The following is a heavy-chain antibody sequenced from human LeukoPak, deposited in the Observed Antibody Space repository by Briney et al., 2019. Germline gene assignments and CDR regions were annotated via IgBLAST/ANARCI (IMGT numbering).Heavy chain of an antibody. CDR3: ARGGDYYDDEWDFDY. D-gene: IGHD3-22*01. J-gene: IGHJ4*02. CDR1: GFTFSSYA. CDR2: ISYDGSNK. V-gene: IGHV3-30-3*01. Sequence: GGSLRLSYAASGFTFSSYAMHWVRQAPGKGLEWVAVISYDGSNKYYADSVKGRFTISRDNSKNTLYLQMNSLRAEDTAVYYCARGGDYYDDEWDFDYWGQGTLVTVSS.